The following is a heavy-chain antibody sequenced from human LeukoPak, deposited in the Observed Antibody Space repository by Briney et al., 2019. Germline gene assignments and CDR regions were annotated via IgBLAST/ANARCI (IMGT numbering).Heavy chain of an antibody. J-gene: IGHJ4*02. CDR1: GFFFSNYN. D-gene: IGHD5-18*01. CDR3: ARALGYSYGYAVDY. V-gene: IGHV3-48*01. CDR2: ISSSSGTI. Sequence: GGSLRLSCAASGFFFSNYNMNWFRQTPGKGLEWLSYISSSSGTIYYADSVKGRFTISGDNAKNSLYLQMNSLRAEDTAVYYCARALGYSYGYAVDYWGQGTLVTVSS.